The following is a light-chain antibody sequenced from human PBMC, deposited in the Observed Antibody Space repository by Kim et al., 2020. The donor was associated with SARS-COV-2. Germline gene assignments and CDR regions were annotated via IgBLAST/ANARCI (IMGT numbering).Light chain of an antibody. Sequence: LGAGESSPRSCRASQSVGSNYLAGYQQKPGQAPRLVMYGASSRATDIPDRFSGSGSGTDFTLTINRLEPEDFAVYYCHQYGDSPDTFGQGTKLEI. V-gene: IGKV3-20*01. CDR3: HQYGDSPDT. J-gene: IGKJ2*01. CDR1: QSVGSNY. CDR2: GAS.